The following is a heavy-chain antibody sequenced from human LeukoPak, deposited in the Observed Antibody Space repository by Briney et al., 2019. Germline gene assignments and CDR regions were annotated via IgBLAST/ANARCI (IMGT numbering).Heavy chain of an antibody. Sequence: GGSLRLSCSASGFTFSSYAMHWVRQAPGKGLEYVSAISSNGGSTYYVDSVKGRFTISRDNSKNTLYLQMSSLRAEDTAVYYFVKDQTEGLRFGELAFDYWGRGTLVTVSS. CDR3: VKDQTEGLRFGELAFDY. CDR2: ISSNGGST. V-gene: IGHV3-64D*06. J-gene: IGHJ4*02. D-gene: IGHD3-10*01. CDR1: GFTFSSYA.